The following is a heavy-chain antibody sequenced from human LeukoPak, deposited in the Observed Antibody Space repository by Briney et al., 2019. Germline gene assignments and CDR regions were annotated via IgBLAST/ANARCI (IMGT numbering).Heavy chain of an antibody. V-gene: IGHV4-34*01. CDR1: GGSFSGYY. CDR2: INHSGST. Sequence: SETLSLTCAVYGGSFSGYYWSWIRQPPGKGLEWIGEINHSGSTNYNPSLKSRVTISVDTSKNQFSLKLSSVTAADTAVYYCARWGLSITMVRGVIPGFDPWGQGTLVTVSS. J-gene: IGHJ5*02. D-gene: IGHD3-10*01. CDR3: ARWGLSITMVRGVIPGFDP.